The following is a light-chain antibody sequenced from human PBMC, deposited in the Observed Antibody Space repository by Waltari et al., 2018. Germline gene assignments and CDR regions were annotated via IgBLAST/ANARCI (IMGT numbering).Light chain of an antibody. V-gene: IGKV1-5*03. J-gene: IGKJ1*01. CDR3: QQYNSYSGT. CDR2: TAS. CDR1: QSISSW. Sequence: DIQMTQSPAPLPASLGDRPTITCRASQSISSWLAWYQQKPGKAPKLLIYTASRLESGVPDRFSGSGSGTEFTLTISSLQPDDFAAYYCQQYNSYSGTFGQGTKVEIK.